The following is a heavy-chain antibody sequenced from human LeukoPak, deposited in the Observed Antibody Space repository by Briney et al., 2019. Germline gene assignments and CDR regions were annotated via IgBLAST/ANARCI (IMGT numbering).Heavy chain of an antibody. CDR3: ARHEGSRQWLTTGFGY. Sequence: PGESLKISCKGSGYSFTSYWIGWVRQMPGKGLEWMGIIYPSDSYIRYTPSFQGQVTISADKSISTAYLQWSSLKASDTAMYYCARHEGSRQWLTTGFGYWGQGTLVTVSS. D-gene: IGHD6-19*01. CDR1: GYSFTSYW. CDR2: IYPSDSYI. V-gene: IGHV5-51*01. J-gene: IGHJ4*02.